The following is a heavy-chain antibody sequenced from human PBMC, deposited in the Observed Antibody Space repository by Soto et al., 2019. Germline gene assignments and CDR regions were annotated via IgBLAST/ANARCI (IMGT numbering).Heavy chain of an antibody. CDR1: GGSVSSADWN. CDR2: IYEGGCT. CDR3: TRGPSGDKVDF. V-gene: IGHV4-30-4*08. D-gene: IGHD7-27*01. Sequence: QVQLQESGPGLVKPSQTLSLTCTVSGGSVSSADWNWSWIRQTPGKGLEWIWHIYEGGCTYRNPTLMCRATISLDTSKNLFSLNLKSVTAADTAVYYCTRGPSGDKVDFWGQGLLVTVSS. J-gene: IGHJ4*02.